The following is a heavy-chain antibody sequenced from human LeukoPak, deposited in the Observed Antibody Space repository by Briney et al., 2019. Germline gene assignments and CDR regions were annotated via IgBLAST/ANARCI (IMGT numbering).Heavy chain of an antibody. V-gene: IGHV3-21*01. CDR2: ISSGSDYI. D-gene: IGHD1-26*01. Sequence: PGGSLRLSCTASGFTFRRYSFNWVRQAPGKGLEGVSTISSGSDYIYYADSVWGRFTISRDNAESSLYLQMNSLRAEDTAVYYCSRDLSLGAPQGFDYWGQGTLVTVSS. J-gene: IGHJ4*02. CDR1: GFTFRRYS. CDR3: SRDLSLGAPQGFDY.